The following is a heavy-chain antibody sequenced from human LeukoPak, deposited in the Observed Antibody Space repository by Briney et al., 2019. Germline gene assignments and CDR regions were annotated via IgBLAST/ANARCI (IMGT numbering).Heavy chain of an antibody. CDR1: GGSFSGYY. Sequence: SETLSLTCAVYGGSFSGYYWSWIRQPPGKGLEWIGEINHGGRTNYNPSLKSRVTISVDTSKNQFSLKLSSVTAADTAVYYCARRGGSYNRSWSFDYWGQGTLVTVSS. D-gene: IGHD1-14*01. V-gene: IGHV4-34*01. J-gene: IGHJ4*02. CDR3: ARRGGSYNRSWSFDY. CDR2: INHGGRT.